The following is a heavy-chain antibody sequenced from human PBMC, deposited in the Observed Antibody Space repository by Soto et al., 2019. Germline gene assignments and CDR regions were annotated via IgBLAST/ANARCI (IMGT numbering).Heavy chain of an antibody. CDR1: GSRIRYS. V-gene: IGHV4-59*01. Sequence: GSRIRYSGSRIKKNPGKGLEWIGYIYYSGSTNYNPSLKSRVTISVDTSKNQFSLKLSSVTAADMAVYYCARQALSGMAVRRNCTSVPVSS. J-gene: IGHJ6*03. CDR3: ARQALSGMAV. CDR2: IYYSGST. D-gene: IGHD3-10*01.